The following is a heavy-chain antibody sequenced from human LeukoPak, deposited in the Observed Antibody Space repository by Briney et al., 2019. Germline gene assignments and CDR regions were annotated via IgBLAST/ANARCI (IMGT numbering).Heavy chain of an antibody. J-gene: IGHJ4*02. CDR1: GFTFSSYS. D-gene: IGHD5-12*01. CDR2: ISSSSSYI. Sequence: KAGGSLRLSCAASGFTFSSYSMNWVRQAPGKGLEWVSSISSSSSYIYYADSVKGRFTISRDNSKNTLYLQMNSLRAEDTAVYYCARESHSGYDFDYWGQGTLVTVSS. CDR3: ARESHSGYDFDY. V-gene: IGHV3-21*04.